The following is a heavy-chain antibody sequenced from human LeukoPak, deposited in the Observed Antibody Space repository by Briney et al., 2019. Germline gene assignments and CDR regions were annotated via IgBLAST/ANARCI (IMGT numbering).Heavy chain of an antibody. Sequence: PSETLSLTCTVSGGSFSSYYWSWIRQPPGQGLEWIGYIDYSGSTNYNPSLKSRVTISVDTSKNQFSLKLSSVTAADTAVYYCARERHYYGSVNRGAFDIWGQGTMVTVSS. D-gene: IGHD3-10*01. CDR2: IDYSGST. CDR3: ARERHYYGSVNRGAFDI. V-gene: IGHV4-59*01. CDR1: GGSFSSYY. J-gene: IGHJ3*02.